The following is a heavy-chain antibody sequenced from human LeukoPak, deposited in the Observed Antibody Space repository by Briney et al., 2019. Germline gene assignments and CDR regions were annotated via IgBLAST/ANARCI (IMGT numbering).Heavy chain of an antibody. Sequence: GGSLRLSRAASGFTFSTYWMSWVRQAPGKGLEWVANVKQDGSEKYYVDSVKGRFTLSRDNAKNSLYLQMNSLRAEDTAMYYCARDSAGNDYWGQGTLVTVSS. D-gene: IGHD6-13*01. J-gene: IGHJ4*02. CDR2: VKQDGSEK. V-gene: IGHV3-7*01. CDR1: GFTFSTYW. CDR3: ARDSAGNDY.